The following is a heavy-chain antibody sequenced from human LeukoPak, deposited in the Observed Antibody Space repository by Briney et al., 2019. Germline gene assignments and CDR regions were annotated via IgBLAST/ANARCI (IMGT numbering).Heavy chain of an antibody. CDR2: ISSSSSTI. J-gene: IGHJ4*02. Sequence: PGGSLRLSCAASGFTFSSYSMNWVRQAPGKGLEWVSYISSSSSTIYYADSVKGRFTISRDNAKNSLYLQMNSLRAEDTAVYYCARGGPSTGFDYWGQGTLVTVSS. CDR3: ARGGPSTGFDY. CDR1: GFTFSSYS. V-gene: IGHV3-48*04. D-gene: IGHD2-2*01.